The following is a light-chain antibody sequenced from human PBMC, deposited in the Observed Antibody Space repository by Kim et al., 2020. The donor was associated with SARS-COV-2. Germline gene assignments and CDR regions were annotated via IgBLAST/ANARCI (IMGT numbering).Light chain of an antibody. CDR3: QSYDSSNQV. CDR1: CGSIAGNY. J-gene: IGLJ2*01. V-gene: IGLV6-57*03. Sequence: NTVTTTSNRRCGSIAGNYVQWYQQRPGSAPATVIYEDNQRPSGVPDRFSGSIDSSSNSASLTISGLKTEDEADYYCQSYDSSNQVFGGGTQLTVL. CDR2: EDN.